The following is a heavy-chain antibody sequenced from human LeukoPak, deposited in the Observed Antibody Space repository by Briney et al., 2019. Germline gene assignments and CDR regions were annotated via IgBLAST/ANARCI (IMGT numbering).Heavy chain of an antibody. CDR2: ISAYNGNT. CDR1: GYTYTSYG. CDR3: ARTTVTTVDWFDP. V-gene: IGHV1-18*01. J-gene: IGHJ5*02. Sequence: ASVKVSCKASGYTYTSYGINWVRQAPGQGLEWMGWISAYNGNTNYAQKLQGRVTMTTDTSTSTAYMELRSLRSDDTAVYYCARTTVTTVDWFDPWGQGTLVTVSS. D-gene: IGHD4-17*01.